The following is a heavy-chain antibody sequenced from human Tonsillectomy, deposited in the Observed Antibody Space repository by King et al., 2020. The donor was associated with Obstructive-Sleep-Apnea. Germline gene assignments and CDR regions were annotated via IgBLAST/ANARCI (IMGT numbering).Heavy chain of an antibody. V-gene: IGHV3-74*01. CDR2: INPDGSVA. CDR1: GFTFSSYW. CDR3: ARPTVTLEY. Sequence: VQLVESGGALVQPGGSLRLSCAASGFTFSSYWMHWVRQAPGKGLVWVSRINPDGSVAIYADSVKGRFTISRDNAKNTLSLQMNDLRPGDTARYYCARPTVTLEYWGQGSQVTVSS. J-gene: IGHJ4*02. D-gene: IGHD4-17*01.